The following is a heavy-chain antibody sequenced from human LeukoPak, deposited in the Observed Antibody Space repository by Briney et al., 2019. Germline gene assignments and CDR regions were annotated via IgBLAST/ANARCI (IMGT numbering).Heavy chain of an antibody. Sequence: KPSETLSLTCAVSVYTISSGYYWGWIRQPPGKGLEWIGSIYHSGSTYYNPSLKSRVTISVDTSKNQFSLKLSSVTAADTAVYYCASRGGSYSDDFDYWGQGTLVTVSS. CDR2: IYHSGST. V-gene: IGHV4-38-2*01. CDR1: VYTISSGYY. D-gene: IGHD1-26*01. J-gene: IGHJ4*02. CDR3: ASRGGSYSDDFDY.